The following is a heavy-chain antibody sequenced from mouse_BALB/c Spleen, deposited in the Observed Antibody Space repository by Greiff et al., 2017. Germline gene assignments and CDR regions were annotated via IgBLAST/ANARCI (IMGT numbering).Heavy chain of an antibody. Sequence: VQLQQSGTVLARPGASVKMSCKASGYTFTSYWMHWVKQRPGQGLEWIGAIYPGNSDTSYNQKFKGKAKLTAVTSTSTAYMELSSLTNEDSAVYYCTRIDGYYDYCDYWGQGTTLTVSS. V-gene: IGHV1-5*01. D-gene: IGHD2-3*01. CDR2: IYPGNSDT. CDR1: GYTFTSYW. CDR3: TRIDGYYDYCDY. J-gene: IGHJ2*01.